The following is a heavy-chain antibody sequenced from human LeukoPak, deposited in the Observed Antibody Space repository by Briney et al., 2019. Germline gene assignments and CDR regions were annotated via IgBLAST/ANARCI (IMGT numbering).Heavy chain of an antibody. D-gene: IGHD6-19*01. CDR3: AKVVGEVAGTGAFDI. CDR2: ISWNSGAI. V-gene: IGHV3-9*01. J-gene: IGHJ3*02. Sequence: GGSLRLSCAASGFTFDDYPMHWVRQAPGKGLEWVSGISWNSGAIGYADSVKGRFTISRDNVKNSLYLQMNGLRADDTAFYYCAKVVGEVAGTGAFDIWGQGTMVTVS. CDR1: GFTFDDYP.